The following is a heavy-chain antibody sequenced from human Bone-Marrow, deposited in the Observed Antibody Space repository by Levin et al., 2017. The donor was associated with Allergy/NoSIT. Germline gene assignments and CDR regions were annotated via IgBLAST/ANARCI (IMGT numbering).Heavy chain of an antibody. CDR1: GGSIRSYY. CDR3: ASGSNNFDH. Sequence: SQTLSLPCSVSGGSIRSYYWSWIRPSPEKGLEWIGYIYYNGITNYNPSLQSRVTISVDTSKNQFSLHLTSVTAADTAIYYCASGSNNFDHWGQGTRVTVSS. D-gene: IGHD2-8*01. J-gene: IGHJ4*02. V-gene: IGHV4-59*01. CDR2: IYYNGIT.